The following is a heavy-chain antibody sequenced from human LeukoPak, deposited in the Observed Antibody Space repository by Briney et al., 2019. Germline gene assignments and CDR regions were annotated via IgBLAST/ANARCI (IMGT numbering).Heavy chain of an antibody. J-gene: IGHJ4*02. CDR2: IHRAGRT. CDR1: GVSISSSEW. D-gene: IGHD3-9*01. Sequence: PSETLSLTCAVSGVSISSSEWWIWVRPPPGQGLEWIGEIHRAGRTGYNPSLKSRVTISMDYSKNQFSLKLTSVTAADTAIYYCGKTDIYFNPIDYWGPGSLVTVSS. CDR3: GKTDIYFNPIDY. V-gene: IGHV4-4*02.